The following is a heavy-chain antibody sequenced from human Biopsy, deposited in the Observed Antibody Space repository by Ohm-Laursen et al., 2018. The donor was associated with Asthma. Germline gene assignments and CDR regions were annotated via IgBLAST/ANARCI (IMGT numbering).Heavy chain of an antibody. CDR2: HDHEEGGT. CDR1: GYSLTDLS. Sequence: PSVKVSCKISGYSLTDLSMHWVRQAPGQGLEWMGGHDHEEGGTVNARRFQARVTMTEDTSTDTAYMELSSLSSDDTAVYYCASDFPKDYVRYNFQFWGQGTLVTVSS. V-gene: IGHV1-24*01. D-gene: IGHD4-17*01. CDR3: ASDFPKDYVRYNFQF. J-gene: IGHJ4*02.